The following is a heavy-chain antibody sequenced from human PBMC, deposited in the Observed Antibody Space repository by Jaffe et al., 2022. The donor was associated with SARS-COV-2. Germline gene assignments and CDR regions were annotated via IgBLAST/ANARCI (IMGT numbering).Heavy chain of an antibody. J-gene: IGHJ5*02. CDR2: IWYDGSNK. CDR1: GFTFSSYG. Sequence: QVQLVESGGGVVQPGRSLRLSCAASGFTFSSYGMHWVRQAPGKGLEWVAVIWYDGSNKYYADSVKGRFTISRDNSKNTLYLQMNSLRAEDTAVYYCARDLSVAGLLNWFDPWGQGTLVTVSS. V-gene: IGHV3-33*01. CDR3: ARDLSVAGLLNWFDP. D-gene: IGHD6-19*01.